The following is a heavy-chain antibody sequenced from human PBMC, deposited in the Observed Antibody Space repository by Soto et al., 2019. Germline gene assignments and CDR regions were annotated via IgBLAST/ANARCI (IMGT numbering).Heavy chain of an antibody. CDR2: INAGNGNT. J-gene: IGHJ4*02. V-gene: IGHV1-3*05. CDR1: GYTFTSYA. Sequence: QVQLVQSGAEEKKPGASVKVSCKASGYTFTSYAMHWVRQAPGQRLEWMGWINAGNGNTKYSQKFQGRVTITRDTSASAAYMELSSLRSEDTAVYYCARGQNPYYFDYWGQGTLVTVSS. CDR3: ARGQNPYYFDY.